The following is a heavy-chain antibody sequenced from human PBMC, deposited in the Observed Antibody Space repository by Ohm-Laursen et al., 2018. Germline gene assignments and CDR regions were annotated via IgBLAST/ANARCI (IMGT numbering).Heavy chain of an antibody. CDR2: ISYDGSNK. CDR3: AREMRGMYHDRSGNYVSPGPDY. J-gene: IGHJ4*02. V-gene: IGHV3-33*05. D-gene: IGHD3-22*01. CDR1: GFTFSSYG. Sequence: SLRLSCSASGFTFSSYGMHWVRQAPGKGLEWVAVISYDGSNKYYADSVKGRFTISRDNSKNTVYLQMHSLRAEDTAVYYCAREMRGMYHDRSGNYVSPGPDYWGQGTLVTVSS.